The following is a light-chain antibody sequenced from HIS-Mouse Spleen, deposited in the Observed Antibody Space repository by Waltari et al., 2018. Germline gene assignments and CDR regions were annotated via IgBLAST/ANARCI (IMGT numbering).Light chain of an antibody. CDR1: GSYVGSYNL. Sequence: QSALTHPPSVSGSPGQSITISCTGTGSYVGSYNLVSLYQQHPGKAPKLMIYEGSNRPSGVSNRFSGSKSGNTASLTISGLQAEDEADYSCCSYAGSSTWVFGGGTKLTVL. V-gene: IGLV2-23*01. J-gene: IGLJ3*02. CDR2: EGS. CDR3: CSYAGSSTWV.